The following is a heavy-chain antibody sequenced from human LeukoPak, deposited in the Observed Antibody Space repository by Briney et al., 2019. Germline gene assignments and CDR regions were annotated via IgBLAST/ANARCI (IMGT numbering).Heavy chain of an antibody. CDR2: IYYSGST. D-gene: IGHD3-3*01. Sequence: KSSETLSLTCTVSGGSISSSSYYWGWIRQPPGKGLEWIGSIYYSGSTYYNPSLKSRVTISVDTSKNQFSLKLSSVTAADTAVYYCARKPYYDFWSGPSYFDYWGQGTLVTVSS. CDR1: GGSISSSSYY. V-gene: IGHV4-39*01. J-gene: IGHJ4*02. CDR3: ARKPYYDFWSGPSYFDY.